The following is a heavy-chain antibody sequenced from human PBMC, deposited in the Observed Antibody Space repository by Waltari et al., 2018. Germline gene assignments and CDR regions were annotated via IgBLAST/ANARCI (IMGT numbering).Heavy chain of an antibody. CDR2: IGPDGSDK. J-gene: IGHJ4*02. CDR1: GFTISRFW. Sequence: EAQLVQSGGGLVQPGGSLTLSWAASGFTISRFWMTWIRQAPGQGLQWVAHIGPDGSDKYYVDSVKGRFTISRDNAENSLLLQMSSLRVEGTALYYCVGWNDPINSWGQGTLVAVSS. D-gene: IGHD1-1*01. V-gene: IGHV3-7*01. CDR3: VGWNDPINS.